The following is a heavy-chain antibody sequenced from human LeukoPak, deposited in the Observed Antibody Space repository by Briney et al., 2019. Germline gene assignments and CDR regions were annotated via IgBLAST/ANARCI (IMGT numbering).Heavy chain of an antibody. Sequence: AGGSLRLSCAASGFTFRSYGMHWVRQAPGKGLEWVAVISYDGSNKYYADSVKGRFTISRDNSKNTLYLQMNSLRAEDTAVYYCAKSRAITIFGVVIGPVDYWGQGTLVTVSS. V-gene: IGHV3-30*18. D-gene: IGHD3-3*01. J-gene: IGHJ4*02. CDR2: ISYDGSNK. CDR1: GFTFRSYG. CDR3: AKSRAITIFGVVIGPVDY.